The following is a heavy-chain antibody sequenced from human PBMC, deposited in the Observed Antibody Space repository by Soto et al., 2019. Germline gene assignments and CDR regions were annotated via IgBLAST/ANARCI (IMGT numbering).Heavy chain of an antibody. CDR2: IYYSGST. J-gene: IGHJ4*02. CDR3: ASGGGFMTTVVTPFDY. CDR1: GGSISSGDYY. D-gene: IGHD4-17*01. Sequence: SETLSLTCTVSGGSISSGDYYWSWIRQPPGKGLEWIGYIYYSGSTYYNPSLKSRVTISVDTSKNQFSLKLSSVTAADTAVYYCASGGGFMTTVVTPFDYWGQGTLVTASS. V-gene: IGHV4-30-4*01.